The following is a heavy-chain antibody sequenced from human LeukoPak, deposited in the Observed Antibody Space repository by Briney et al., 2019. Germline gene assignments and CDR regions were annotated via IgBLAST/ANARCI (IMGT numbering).Heavy chain of an antibody. V-gene: IGHV1-69-2*01. D-gene: IGHD3-10*01. CDR3: ATDPEVLAMVRGVIITQRGN. J-gene: IGHJ4*02. CDR1: GYTFTDYY. Sequence: ASVKVSCKVSGYTFTDYYMHWVQPAPGKGLDWMGLVDPEDGETIYAEKFQGRVTITADTSTDTAYMELSSLRSEDTAVYYCATDPEVLAMVRGVIITQRGNWGQGTLVTVSS. CDR2: VDPEDGET.